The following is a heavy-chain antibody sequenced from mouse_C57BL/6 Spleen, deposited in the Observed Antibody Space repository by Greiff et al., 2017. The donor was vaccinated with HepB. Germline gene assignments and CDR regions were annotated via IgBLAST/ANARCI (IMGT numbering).Heavy chain of an antibody. CDR2: IYPGDGDT. CDR1: GYAFSSSW. D-gene: IGHD3-2*02. V-gene: IGHV1-82*01. CDR3: ARGGAGPAWFAY. J-gene: IGHJ3*01. Sequence: QVQLQQSGPELVKPGASVKISCKASGYAFSSSWMNWVKQRPGKGLEWIGRIYPGDGDTNYNGKFKGKATLTADKSSSTAYMQLSSLTSEDSAVYFCARGGAGPAWFAYWGQGTLVTVSA.